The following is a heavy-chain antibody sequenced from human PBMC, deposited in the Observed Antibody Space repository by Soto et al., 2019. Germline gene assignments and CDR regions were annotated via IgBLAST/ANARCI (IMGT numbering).Heavy chain of an antibody. V-gene: IGHV1-2*04. J-gene: IGHJ6*02. CDR1: GYTFIDYY. CDR2: INPRTGAT. D-gene: IGHD4-17*01. Sequence: QVQLVQSGAEVRKPGASVKVSCKASGYTFIDYYIYWVRQAPGQGLEGMGWINPRTGATNFAQKFEAWVTMTRDTSITTAYMELTSLRSNDTTVYYCARVNGDYPPRGMDVWGQGTTVTVSS. CDR3: ARVNGDYPPRGMDV.